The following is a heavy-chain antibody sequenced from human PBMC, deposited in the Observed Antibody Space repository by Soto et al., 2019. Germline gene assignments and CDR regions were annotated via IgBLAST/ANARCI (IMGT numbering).Heavy chain of an antibody. D-gene: IGHD2-2*01. CDR2: IGSSSNYI. CDR1: GFTFTTYS. V-gene: IGHV3-21*06. CDR3: ATLTYCSSDSCHNYYYVMDV. Sequence: EVHLVESGGGLVMPGGSLRLSCAASGFTFTTYSLTWVRQAPGKGLEWVASIGSSSNYIYYADSVKGRFTISRDNAKNSLFLQMNSLRAEDTAVYYCATLTYCSSDSCHNYYYVMDVWGQGTTVTVSS. J-gene: IGHJ6*02.